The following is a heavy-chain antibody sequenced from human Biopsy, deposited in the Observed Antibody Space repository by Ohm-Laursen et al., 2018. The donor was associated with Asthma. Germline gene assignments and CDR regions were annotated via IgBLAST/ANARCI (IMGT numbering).Heavy chain of an antibody. CDR2: ISKDASTQ. CDR1: GFSFSNFA. D-gene: IGHD1-1*01. Sequence: SLRLSCSPSGFSFSNFAFHRVRQAPGKGLEWVGVISKDASTQDYADSVKGRFTMARDNSKNTLDLQMNSLREEDTAVYYCVRDGTDDAFDIWGQGTVVSVSS. CDR3: VRDGTDDAFDI. V-gene: IGHV3-30*01. J-gene: IGHJ3*02.